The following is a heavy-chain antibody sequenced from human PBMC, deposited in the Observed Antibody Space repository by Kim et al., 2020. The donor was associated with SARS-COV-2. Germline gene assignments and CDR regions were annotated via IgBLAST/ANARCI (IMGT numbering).Heavy chain of an antibody. J-gene: IGHJ4*02. D-gene: IGHD5-18*01. Sequence: SEASPFTISRENSKNTLYLQMNSLRAEDTAVYYCAKDVDTAMVLYYFDYWGQGTLVTVSS. CDR3: AKDVDTAMVLYYFDY. V-gene: IGHV3-33*06.